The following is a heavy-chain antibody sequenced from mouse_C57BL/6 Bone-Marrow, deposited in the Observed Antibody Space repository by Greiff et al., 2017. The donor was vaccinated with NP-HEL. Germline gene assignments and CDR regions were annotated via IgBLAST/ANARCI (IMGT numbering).Heavy chain of an antibody. J-gene: IGHJ2*01. D-gene: IGHD4-1*01. V-gene: IGHV1-81*01. Sequence: QVHVKQSGAELARPGASVKLSCKASGYTFTSYGISWVKQRTGQGLEWIGEIYPRSGNTYYNEKFKGKATLTADKSSSTAYMELRSRTSEDSAVYFCAREGTGTDYWGQGTTLTVSS. CDR1: GYTFTSYG. CDR2: IYPRSGNT. CDR3: AREGTGTDY.